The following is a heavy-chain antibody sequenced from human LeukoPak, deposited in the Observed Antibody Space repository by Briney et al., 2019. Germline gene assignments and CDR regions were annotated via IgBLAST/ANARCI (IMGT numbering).Heavy chain of an antibody. CDR1: GFTFSSYG. CDR2: IWYDGSNK. V-gene: IGHV3-33*01. D-gene: IGHD5-18*01. CDR3: ARDSGGYSYASRPYYYYMDV. Sequence: GGSLRLSCAASGFTFSSYGMHWVRQAPGKGLEWVAVIWYDGSNKYYADSVKGRFTISRDNSKNTLYLQMNSLRAEDTAVYYCARDSGGYSYASRPYYYYMDVRGKGTTVTVSS. J-gene: IGHJ6*03.